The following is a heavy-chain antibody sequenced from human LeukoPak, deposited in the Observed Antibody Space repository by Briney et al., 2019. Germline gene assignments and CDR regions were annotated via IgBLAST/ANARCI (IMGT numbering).Heavy chain of an antibody. Sequence: PSETLSLTCTVSGGSISSYYWSWIRQPPGKGLEWIGYIYYSGSTNYNPSLKSRATISVDTSKNQFSLKLSSVTAADTAVYYCARGYSSGWTKSYYYYYYMDVWGKGTTVTVSS. CDR3: ARGYSSGWTKSYYYYYYMDV. CDR1: GGSISSYY. V-gene: IGHV4-59*01. CDR2: IYYSGST. J-gene: IGHJ6*03. D-gene: IGHD6-19*01.